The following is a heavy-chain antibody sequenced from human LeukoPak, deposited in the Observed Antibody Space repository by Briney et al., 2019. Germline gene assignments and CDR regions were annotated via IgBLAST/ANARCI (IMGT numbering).Heavy chain of an antibody. D-gene: IGHD3-10*02. Sequence: SETLSLTCGVSGGSFSGHYWSWIRQPPGKGLEWIGEISHTGTTHSNPSLKSRVTISVDTPKNQFSLRLTSVTAADTAVYYCARNPTSKTMSRDSFDIWGQGTFVTVSS. CDR1: GGSFSGHY. CDR2: ISHTGTT. V-gene: IGHV4-34*01. CDR3: ARNPTSKTMSRDSFDI. J-gene: IGHJ3*02.